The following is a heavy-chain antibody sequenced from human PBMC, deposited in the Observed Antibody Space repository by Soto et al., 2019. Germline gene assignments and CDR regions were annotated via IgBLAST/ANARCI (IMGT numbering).Heavy chain of an antibody. Sequence: GGSLRLSCAASGFTFSTYYMHWVRPVTGKGLEWVSFIGTVSDTFYADSVKGRFTISRENAKNSFYLDMHNLRTEDTAVYYCARAGGSSGWYSFDYWAQGTLVTVSS. CDR2: IGTVSDT. CDR1: GFTFSTYY. CDR3: ARAGGSSGWYSFDY. D-gene: IGHD6-19*01. V-gene: IGHV3-13*01. J-gene: IGHJ4*02.